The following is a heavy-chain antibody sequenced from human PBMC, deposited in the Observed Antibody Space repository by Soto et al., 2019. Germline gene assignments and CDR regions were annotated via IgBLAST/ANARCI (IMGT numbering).Heavy chain of an antibody. D-gene: IGHD3-10*01. J-gene: IGHJ4*01. CDR2: IWYDGSNK. V-gene: IGHV3-33*01. CDR3: TTDSYITPIIVRFDY. Sequence: PGGSLRLSCAASGFTFSSYGMHWVRQAPGKGLEWVAVIWYDGSNKYYADSVKGRFTISRDNSKNTLYLQMNSLRAEDTAMYYCTTDSYITPIIVRFDYWGHGTLVTVSS. CDR1: GFTFSSYG.